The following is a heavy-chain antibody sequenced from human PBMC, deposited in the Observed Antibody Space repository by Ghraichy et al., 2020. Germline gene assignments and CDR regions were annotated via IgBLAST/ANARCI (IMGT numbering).Heavy chain of an antibody. CDR1: GGSFSGYY. CDR3: AREMRAVAGYYYHYMDV. V-gene: IGHV4-34*01. Sequence: ETLSLTCAVYGGSFSGYYWSWIRQPPGKGLEWIGEINHSGSTNYNPSLKSRVTISVDTSKNQFSLKLSSLTAADTAVYYCAREMRAVAGYYYHYMDVWGKGTTVTVSS. J-gene: IGHJ6*03. D-gene: IGHD6-19*01. CDR2: INHSGST.